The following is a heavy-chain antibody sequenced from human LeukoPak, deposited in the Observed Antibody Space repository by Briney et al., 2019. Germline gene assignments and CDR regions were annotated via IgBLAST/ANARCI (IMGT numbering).Heavy chain of an antibody. Sequence: ASVKVSCKTSSYTFTSYGISWVRQAPGQGIECMGWSSAYNGNTNYAQKLQGRVTMTTDTSTSTAYMELRSLRSDDTAVYYCARVEGAYYYDSSGYYVFDYWGQGTLVTVSS. CDR1: SYTFTSYG. D-gene: IGHD3-22*01. CDR3: ARVEGAYYYDSSGYYVFDY. J-gene: IGHJ4*02. V-gene: IGHV1-18*01. CDR2: SSAYNGNT.